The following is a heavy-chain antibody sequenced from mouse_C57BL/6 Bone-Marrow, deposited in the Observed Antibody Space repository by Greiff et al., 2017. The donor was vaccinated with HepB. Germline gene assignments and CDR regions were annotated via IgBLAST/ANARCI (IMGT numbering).Heavy chain of an antibody. V-gene: IGHV3-6*01. CDR2: ISYDGSN. J-gene: IGHJ2*01. D-gene: IGHD5-1*01. CDR3: ARTLYL. Sequence: EVKLQESGPGLVKPSQSLSLTFSVTGYSITSGYYWNWIRQFPGNKLEWMGYISYDGSNNYNPSLKNRISITRDTSKNQFFLKLNSVTTEDTATYYCARTLYLWGQGTTLTVSS. CDR1: GYSITSGYY.